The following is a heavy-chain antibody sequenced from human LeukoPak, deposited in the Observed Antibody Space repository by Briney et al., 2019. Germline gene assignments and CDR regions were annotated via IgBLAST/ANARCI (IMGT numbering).Heavy chain of an antibody. Sequence: GGSLRLSCAASGFIVSGSYMTWVRQAPGKGLEWVSVINSGGSTYYADSVKDRFTISRDNSRNTVYLEMKSLRAEDTAVYYCARGLVGAMGYWGQGTLVTVSS. CDR2: INSGGST. D-gene: IGHD1-26*01. J-gene: IGHJ4*02. CDR3: ARGLVGAMGY. V-gene: IGHV3-66*01. CDR1: GFIVSGSY.